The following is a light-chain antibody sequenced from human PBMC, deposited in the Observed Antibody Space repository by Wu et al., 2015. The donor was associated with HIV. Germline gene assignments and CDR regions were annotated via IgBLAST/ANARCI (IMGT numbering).Light chain of an antibody. CDR2: GAS. J-gene: IGKJ2*01. CDR3: QQYNNWPPYT. V-gene: IGKV3-15*01. CDR1: QIIIRN. Sequence: EIVMTQSPATLSVSLGERATLSCRASQIIIRNLAWYQQKHGQPPRLLIYGASVRAAGIPARFTGSGSGTEFTLTISSMQSEDFAVYYCQQYNNWPPYTFGQGTKVEIK.